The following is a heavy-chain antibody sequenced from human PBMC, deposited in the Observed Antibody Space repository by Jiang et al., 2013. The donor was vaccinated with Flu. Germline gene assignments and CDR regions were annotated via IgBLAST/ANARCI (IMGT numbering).Heavy chain of an antibody. CDR1: GYTFTSYY. V-gene: IGHV1-46*01. D-gene: IGHD5-18*01. CDR2: INPSGGST. CDR3: ARDHTAMVIGY. Sequence: KASGYTFTSYYMHWVRQAPGQGLEWMGIINPSGGSTSYAQKFQGRVTMTRDTSTSTVYMELSSLRSEDTAVYYCARDHTAMVIGYWGQGTLVTVSS. J-gene: IGHJ4*02.